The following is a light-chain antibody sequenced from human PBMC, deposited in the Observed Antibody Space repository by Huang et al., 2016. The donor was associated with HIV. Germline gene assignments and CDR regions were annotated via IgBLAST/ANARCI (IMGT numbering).Light chain of an antibody. V-gene: IGKV3-20*01. CDR2: GTS. Sequence: EIVLTQSPDTLSLAPGERATLSCRASQDVSSGFLAWYQQRPGQAPRLLIYGTSNRATGVPDRFSGGGSGTDFTLTISRLEPEDFAVYHCQQYSTSPYTFGQGTKVEIK. J-gene: IGKJ2*01. CDR3: QQYSTSPYT. CDR1: QDVSSGF.